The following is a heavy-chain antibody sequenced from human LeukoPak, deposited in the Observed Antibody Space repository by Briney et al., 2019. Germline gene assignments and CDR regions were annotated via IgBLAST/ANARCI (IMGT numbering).Heavy chain of an antibody. Sequence: SETLSLTCTVSGGSISSSSYYWGWIRQPPGKGLEWIGSIYYSGSTYYNPSLKSRVTISVDTSKNQFSLKLSSVTAADTAVYYCARAPRRGYSGYGSFDYWGQGTLVTVSS. CDR2: IYYSGST. V-gene: IGHV4-39*01. CDR1: GGSISSSSYY. D-gene: IGHD5-12*01. CDR3: ARAPRRGYSGYGSFDY. J-gene: IGHJ4*02.